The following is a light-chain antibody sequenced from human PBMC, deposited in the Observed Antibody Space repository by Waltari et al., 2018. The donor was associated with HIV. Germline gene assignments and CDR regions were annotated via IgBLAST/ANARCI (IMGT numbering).Light chain of an antibody. CDR3: QQCYSTPYT. Sequence: DIVMNQSPDSLAVSLGERAPINCKSSQSVLSRSNNTNYLTWYQQKPGQPPKLLLFWAYTRQSGVPDRFSCSGSGADFTLTISSLQAEDVAVYYCQQCYSTPYTFGQGTKLEIK. V-gene: IGKV4-1*01. CDR2: WAY. J-gene: IGKJ2*01. CDR1: QSVLSRSNNTNY.